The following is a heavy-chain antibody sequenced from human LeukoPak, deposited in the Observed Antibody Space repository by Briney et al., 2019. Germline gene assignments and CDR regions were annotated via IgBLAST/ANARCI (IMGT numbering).Heavy chain of an antibody. J-gene: IGHJ4*02. Sequence: ASVKVSCKASGYTFTSYGISWVRQAPGQGLEWMGWISAYNGNTNYAQKLQGRVTMTTDTSTSTAYMELRNLRSDDTAVYYCARDGEVTYYYDSSGYEFDYWGQGTLVTVSS. CDR2: ISAYNGNT. V-gene: IGHV1-18*01. D-gene: IGHD3-22*01. CDR1: GYTFTSYG. CDR3: ARDGEVTYYYDSSGYEFDY.